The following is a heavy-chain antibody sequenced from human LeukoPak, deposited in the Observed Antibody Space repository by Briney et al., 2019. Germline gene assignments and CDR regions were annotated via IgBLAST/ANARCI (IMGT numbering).Heavy chain of an antibody. D-gene: IGHD3-22*01. CDR3: ARPSSGYYVLDAFDI. J-gene: IGHJ3*02. CDR1: GYSFTNYW. V-gene: IGHV5-51*01. CDR2: IYPGDSDT. Sequence: GESLKISCKGSGYSFTNYWIGWVRQMPGKGLEWMGIIYPGDSDTRYSPSFQGQVTTSADKSISTAYLQWSSLKASDTAMYYCARPSSGYYVLDAFDIWGQGTMVTVSS.